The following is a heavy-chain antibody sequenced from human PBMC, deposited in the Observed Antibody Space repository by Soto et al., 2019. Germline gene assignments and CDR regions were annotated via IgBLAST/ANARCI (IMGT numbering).Heavy chain of an antibody. Sequence: QVHLVQSGAEVKKPGASVKVSCKASGYAFTSYGMSWVRQAPGQGLEWMGWINTYNSDTNSAPRLQGRITMTTDTSTSTAYMELRSLTSDDTAVYYCVSDERDSCRGGNCFYFDYWGQGTLVSVSS. CDR2: INTYNSDT. CDR1: GYAFTSYG. J-gene: IGHJ4*02. D-gene: IGHD2-15*01. CDR3: VSDERDSCRGGNCFYFDY. V-gene: IGHV1-18*04.